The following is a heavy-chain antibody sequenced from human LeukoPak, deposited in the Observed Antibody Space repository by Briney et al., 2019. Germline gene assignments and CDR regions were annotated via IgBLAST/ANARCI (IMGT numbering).Heavy chain of an antibody. D-gene: IGHD6-13*01. J-gene: IGHJ4*02. V-gene: IGHV4-59*08. CDR3: ARRSLAAADSYYFDY. Sequence: SQTLSLTCTVAGGSISSYYWSWIRQPPGKGLEWIGYIYYSGSTNYNPSLKSRVTISVDTSKNQFSLKLSSVTAADTAVYYCARRSLAAADSYYFDYWGQGTLVTVSS. CDR1: GGSISSYY. CDR2: IYYSGST.